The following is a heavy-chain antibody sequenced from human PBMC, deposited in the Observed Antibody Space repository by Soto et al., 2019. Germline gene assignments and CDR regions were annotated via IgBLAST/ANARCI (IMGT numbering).Heavy chain of an antibody. D-gene: IGHD3-10*01. CDR3: ARGRITMVRGVFNWFDP. V-gene: IGHV1-3*01. CDR2: INAGNGNT. CDR1: GYTLTSYA. Sequence: ASVKVSCKASGYTLTSYAMHWVRQAPGQRLEWMGWINAGNGNTKYSQEFQGRVTITRDTSASTAYMELSSLRSEDTAVYYCARGRITMVRGVFNWFDPWGQGTLVTVSS. J-gene: IGHJ5*02.